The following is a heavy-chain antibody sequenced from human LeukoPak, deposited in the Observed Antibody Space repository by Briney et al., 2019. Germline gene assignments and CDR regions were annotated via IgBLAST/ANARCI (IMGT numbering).Heavy chain of an antibody. J-gene: IGHJ4*02. CDR2: RDTGYIT. CDR1: GFTFSDYY. CDR3: ARGGYPGYFDY. V-gene: IGHV3-66*01. Sequence: PGGSLRLSCVASGFTFSDYYMSWVRQAPGNGLEWVSVRDTGYITYYRDSVKGRFSVSRDNSKNTLFLQMNSLRGEDTAVYYCARGGYPGYFDYWGQGTLVTVSS. D-gene: IGHD5-18*01.